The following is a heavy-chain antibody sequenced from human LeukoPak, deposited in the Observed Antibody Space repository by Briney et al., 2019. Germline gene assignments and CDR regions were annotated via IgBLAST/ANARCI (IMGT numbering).Heavy chain of an antibody. D-gene: IGHD3-9*01. CDR2: ISSGSSTI. CDR3: ARGNILTGYLVKTFDY. V-gene: IGHV3-48*01. CDR1: GFTFSSYS. J-gene: IGHJ4*02. Sequence: GGSLRLSCAASGFTFSSYSMNWVRQAPGKGLEWISYISSGSSTIYYADSVKGRFTISRDNAKNSLYLQMNSLRAEDTAVYYCARGNILTGYLVKTFDYWGQGTLVTVSS.